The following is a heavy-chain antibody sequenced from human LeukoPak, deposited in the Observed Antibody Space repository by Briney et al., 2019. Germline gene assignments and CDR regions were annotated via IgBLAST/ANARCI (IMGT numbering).Heavy chain of an antibody. CDR2: IMPLFGTA. V-gene: IGHV1-69*05. D-gene: IGHD4-17*01. CDR3: ARDVHGDYGSGWFDP. Sequence: ASVTVSCKTSGGTFNNSAISWVRQAPGQGLEWLGGIMPLFGTAGYAQKFQGRVTITKDESTRTVYLELTSLTSDDTAVYYCARDVHGDYGSGWFDPWGQGTLVSVSS. CDR1: GGTFNNSA. J-gene: IGHJ5*02.